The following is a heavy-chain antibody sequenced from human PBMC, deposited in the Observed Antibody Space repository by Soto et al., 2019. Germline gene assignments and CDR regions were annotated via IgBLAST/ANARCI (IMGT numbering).Heavy chain of an antibody. V-gene: IGHV1-18*01. CDR3: ARDPGGSYQADSFDP. Sequence: QVQLVQSGVEVKKPGASVKVSCKASGYTFTTYGISWVRQAPGQGLEWMGWISPYDGDTNYADTLQGRVTLTTDTSTTTAYMELRSLRSDDTGMYYCARDPGGSYQADSFDPWGQGTLVIVSS. J-gene: IGHJ5*02. CDR2: ISPYDGDT. CDR1: GYTFTTYG. D-gene: IGHD1-26*01.